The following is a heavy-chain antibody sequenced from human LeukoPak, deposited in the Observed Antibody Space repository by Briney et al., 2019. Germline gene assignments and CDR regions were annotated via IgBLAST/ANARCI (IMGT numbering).Heavy chain of an antibody. D-gene: IGHD3-22*01. CDR3: ARDQVLAMIGVLQGAFDI. V-gene: IGHV3-7*01. Sequence: GGSLRLSCAASGFTFSRYWMSWVRQAPGKGLEWVANIKEDGGEKYYVDSVKGRFTISRDNAKKSLYLQMNSLRAEDTAVYYCARDQVLAMIGVLQGAFDIWGQGTMVTVSS. CDR1: GFTFSRYW. J-gene: IGHJ3*02. CDR2: IKEDGGEK.